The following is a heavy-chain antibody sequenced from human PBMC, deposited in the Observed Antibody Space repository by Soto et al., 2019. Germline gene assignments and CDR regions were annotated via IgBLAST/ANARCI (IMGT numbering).Heavy chain of an antibody. D-gene: IGHD3-16*02. CDR1: GGSFSGYY. J-gene: IGHJ4*02. CDR3: ARGDPRYDYVWGSYRYTGFYYFDY. CDR2: INHSGST. V-gene: IGHV4-34*01. Sequence: SETLSLTCAVYGGSFSGYYWSWIRQPPGKGLEWIGEINHSGSTNYNPSLKSRVTISVDTSKNQFSLKLSSVTAADTAVYYCARGDPRYDYVWGSYRYTGFYYFDYWGQGTLVTVS.